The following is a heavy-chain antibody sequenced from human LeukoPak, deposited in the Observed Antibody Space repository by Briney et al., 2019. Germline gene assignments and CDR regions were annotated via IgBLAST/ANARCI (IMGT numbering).Heavy chain of an antibody. CDR3: ARDDREFNSAWYYPTDY. CDR1: GFIFRTYG. CDR2: ISGSGGST. V-gene: IGHV3-23*01. J-gene: IGHJ4*02. Sequence: GGSLRLSCAASGFIFRTYGMTWVRQAPGKGLEWVSVISGSGGSTYYADSVKGRFTISRDNSKNTLYLQMNSLRAEDTAVYYCARDDREFNSAWYYPTDYWGQGTLVTVSS. D-gene: IGHD6-19*01.